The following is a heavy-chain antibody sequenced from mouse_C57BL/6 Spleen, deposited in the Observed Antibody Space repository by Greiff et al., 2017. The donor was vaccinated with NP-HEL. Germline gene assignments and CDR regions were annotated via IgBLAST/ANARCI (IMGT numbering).Heavy chain of an antibody. J-gene: IGHJ2*01. CDR1: GYTFTGYW. CDR3: ARLGGYGGYYFDY. D-gene: IGHD2-2*01. Sequence: VKLQESGAELMKPGASVKLSCKATGYTFTGYWIEWVKQRPGHGLEWIGEILPGSGNTNYNEKFKGKATFTADTSSNTAYMQLSSLTTEDSAIYYCARLGGYGGYYFDYWGQGTTLTVSS. CDR2: ILPGSGNT. V-gene: IGHV1-9*01.